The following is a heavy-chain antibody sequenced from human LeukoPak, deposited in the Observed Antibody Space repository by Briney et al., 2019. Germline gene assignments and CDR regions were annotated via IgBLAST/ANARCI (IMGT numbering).Heavy chain of an antibody. V-gene: IGHV4-4*07. CDR1: GASISAFH. Sequence: PSETLSLTCTVSGASISAFHWTWFRQPAGKGLEWIGLIYSSGSTLFNPSLKSRVAMSVDLTKNQLALKLTSVTAADTAMYYCARKDGDYWGRGTLVTVSS. J-gene: IGHJ4*02. CDR3: ARKDGDY. CDR2: IYSSGST.